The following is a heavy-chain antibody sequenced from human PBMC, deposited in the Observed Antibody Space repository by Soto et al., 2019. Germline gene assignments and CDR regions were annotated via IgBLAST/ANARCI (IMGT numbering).Heavy chain of an antibody. J-gene: IGHJ4*02. CDR3: ARPKGSDSSGYYYFDD. CDR1: GGTFSTYA. V-gene: IGHV1-69*13. CDR2: IIPLFGTA. Sequence: SSVQVSCKTSGGTFSTYAIYWVRQAPGQGLEWMGAIIPLFGTADYAQKFQGRVTITADESTSTASMELSSLRSEDTAVYYCARPKGSDSSGYYYFDDWGQGTLFTVSS. D-gene: IGHD6-19*01.